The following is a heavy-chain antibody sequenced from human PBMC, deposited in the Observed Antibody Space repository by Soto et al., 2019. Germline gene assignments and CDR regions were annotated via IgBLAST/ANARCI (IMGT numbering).Heavy chain of an antibody. CDR3: ARQSWYSSSPLDY. D-gene: IGHD6-6*01. CDR1: GGSFSSSSYY. J-gene: IGHJ4*02. V-gene: IGHV4-39*01. CDR2: IYYSGST. Sequence: TSETLSLTCTVSGGSFSSSSYYWGWIRQPPGKGLEWIGSIYYSGSTYYNPSLKSRVTISVDTSKNQFSLKLSSVTAADTAVYYCARQSWYSSSPLDYWGQGTLVTVSS.